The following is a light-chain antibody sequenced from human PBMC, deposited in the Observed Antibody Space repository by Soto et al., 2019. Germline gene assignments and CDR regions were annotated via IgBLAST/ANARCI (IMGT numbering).Light chain of an antibody. CDR2: DAS. Sequence: EKVMTQSPATLSVSPGGRATLSCRASQSVGIKLGWYQQRPGQPPRLIIYDASTSAAGIPARFSGSGSGTEFTLTISSLQSEDFAVYYCHHYNDWPMWTFGQGTKVEIK. V-gene: IGKV3-15*01. J-gene: IGKJ1*01. CDR3: HHYNDWPMWT. CDR1: QSVGIK.